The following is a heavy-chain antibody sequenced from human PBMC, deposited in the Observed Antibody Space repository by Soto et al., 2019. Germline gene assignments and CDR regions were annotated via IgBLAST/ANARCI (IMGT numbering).Heavy chain of an antibody. Sequence: ASVKVSCKASGYTFTSYAIHWVRQAPGQRLEWMGWINAGNGNTKYSQKFQGRVTITRDTSASTAYMELSSLRSEDTAVYYCARALYCTNGVCYTGKDWFDPWGQGTLVTVSS. D-gene: IGHD2-8*01. J-gene: IGHJ5*02. V-gene: IGHV1-3*01. CDR2: INAGNGNT. CDR3: ARALYCTNGVCYTGKDWFDP. CDR1: GYTFTSYA.